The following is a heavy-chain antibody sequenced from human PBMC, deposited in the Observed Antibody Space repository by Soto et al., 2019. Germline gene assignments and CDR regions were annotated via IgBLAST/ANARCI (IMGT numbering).Heavy chain of an antibody. CDR2: SYPGDSDT. CDR3: AMHSGGNSVNYYYGMDV. Sequence: PEESLRLSRQGSAYSFTSYWIGWLRPLPGKGLEWMGSSYPGDSDTRDSPSCQGQVTISADKSSSTAYLQWSSLKALATAMYYCAMHSGGNSVNYYYGMDVWGQGTTVTVCS. CDR1: AYSFTSYW. J-gene: IGHJ6*02. V-gene: IGHV5-51*01. D-gene: IGHD2-21*02.